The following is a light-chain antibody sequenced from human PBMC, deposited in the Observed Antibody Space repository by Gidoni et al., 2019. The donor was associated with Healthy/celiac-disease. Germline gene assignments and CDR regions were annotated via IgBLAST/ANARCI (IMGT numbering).Light chain of an antibody. CDR3: QQYYSTPWT. Sequence: DTVMTQYPDSLAVSLGERATINCKSSQSVLYSSNNKNNLAWYQQKPGQPPKLLIYWASTRESGVPYRFSGSGSGTDFTLTISSLQAEDVAVYYCQQYYSTPWTFGQGTKVEIK. J-gene: IGKJ1*01. CDR1: QSVLYSSNNKNN. CDR2: WAS. V-gene: IGKV4-1*01.